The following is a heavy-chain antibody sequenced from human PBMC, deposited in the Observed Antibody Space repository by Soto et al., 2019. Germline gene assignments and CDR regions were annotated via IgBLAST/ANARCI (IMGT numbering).Heavy chain of an antibody. V-gene: IGHV3-23*01. D-gene: IGHD2-15*01. J-gene: IGHJ6*03. CDR3: AKLECSGGSCYSGRLVDYFYYYMDV. CDR2: IRGSGAKT. CDR1: GFTFDTYA. Sequence: EVQLLESGGGLVQPGGSLRLSCAASGFTFDTYAMSWVRQAPGKGLEWVSAIRGSGAKTYYADSVKGRFTISRDNSKNTLYLQMNSLRAEDTAVYHCAKLECSGGSCYSGRLVDYFYYYMDVWGKGTTVTVSS.